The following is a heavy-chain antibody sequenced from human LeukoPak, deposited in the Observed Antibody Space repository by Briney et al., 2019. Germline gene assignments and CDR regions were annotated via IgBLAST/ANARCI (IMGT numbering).Heavy chain of an antibody. CDR2: QSDTGYYR. CDR1: GFTFSSYA. D-gene: IGHD2-8*01. V-gene: IGHV3-23*01. J-gene: IGHJ3*02. Sequence: GGSLRLSCAASGFTFSSYAMSWVRQAPGKGLEWVSDQSDTGYYRNYADSAKGRFTISRDNSKNTLWLQMNSLRVGDTAVYYCARKWHGGFDIWSQGAMVTVSS. CDR3: ARKWHGGFDI.